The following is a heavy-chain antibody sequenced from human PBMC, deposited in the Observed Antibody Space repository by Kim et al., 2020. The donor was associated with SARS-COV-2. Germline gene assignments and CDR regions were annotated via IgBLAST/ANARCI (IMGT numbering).Heavy chain of an antibody. D-gene: IGHD5-12*01. Sequence: GGSLRLSCAASGFTFDDYAMHWVRQAPGKGLEWVSGISWNSGSIGYADSVKGRFTISRDNAKNSLYLQMNSLRAEDTALYYCAKDCRSDIVATIYDYWG. V-gene: IGHV3-9*01. J-gene: IGHJ4*01. CDR2: ISWNSGSI. CDR3: AKDCRSDIVATIYDY. CDR1: GFTFDDYA.